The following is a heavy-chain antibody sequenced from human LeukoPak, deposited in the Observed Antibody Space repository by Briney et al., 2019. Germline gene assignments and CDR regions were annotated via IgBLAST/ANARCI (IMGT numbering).Heavy chain of an antibody. J-gene: IGHJ4*02. V-gene: IGHV4-30-4*08. CDR1: GGSISSGDYY. CDR3: ARGPPPIPYSYGYPRNFDY. Sequence: SETLSLTCTVSGGSISSGDYYWSWIRQPPGKGLEWIGYIYYSGSTYYNPSLKSRVTISVDTSKNQFSLKLSSVTAADTAVYYCARGPPPIPYSYGYPRNFDYWGQGTLVTVSS. D-gene: IGHD5-18*01. CDR2: IYYSGST.